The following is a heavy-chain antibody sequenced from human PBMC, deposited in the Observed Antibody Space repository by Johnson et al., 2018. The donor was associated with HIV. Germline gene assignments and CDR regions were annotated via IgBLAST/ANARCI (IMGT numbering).Heavy chain of an antibody. J-gene: IGHJ3*02. CDR2: ISYDGSNK. Sequence: QVQLVESGGGVVQPGRSLRLSCVASGFMFSTYAMHWVRQAPGKGLEWVAVISYDGSNKYYADSVKGRFTISRDNSKNTLYLQMNSLRAEDTAVYYCAKDLEEGQQWLIGAFDIWGQGTMVTVSS. V-gene: IGHV3-30*04. D-gene: IGHD6-19*01. CDR1: GFMFSTYA. CDR3: AKDLEEGQQWLIGAFDI.